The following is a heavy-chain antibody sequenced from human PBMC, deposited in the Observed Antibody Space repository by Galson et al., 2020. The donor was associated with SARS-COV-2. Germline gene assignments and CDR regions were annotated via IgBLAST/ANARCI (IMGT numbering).Heavy chain of an antibody. CDR3: ARLSGYSGYVDY. CDR2: IYYSGST. D-gene: IGHD5-12*01. V-gene: IGHV4-59*13. Sequence: SETLSLTCTVSGGSISSYYWSWIRQPPGKGLEWIGYIYYSGSTNYNPSLKSRVTISVDTSKNQFSLKLSSVTAADTAVYYCARLSGYSGYVDYWGQGTLVTVSS. CDR1: GGSISSYY. J-gene: IGHJ4*02.